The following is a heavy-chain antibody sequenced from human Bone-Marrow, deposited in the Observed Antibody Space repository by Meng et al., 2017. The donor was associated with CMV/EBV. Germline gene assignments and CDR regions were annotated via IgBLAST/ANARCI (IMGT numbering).Heavy chain of an antibody. D-gene: IGHD3-22*01. CDR1: GFTFSSYG. CDR2: IRYDGSNK. CDR3: AKWQRSYYYDSGAYPYYFDN. V-gene: IGHV3-30*02. Sequence: GESLKISCAASGFTFSSYGMHWVRQAPGKGLEWVAFIRYDGSNKYYADSVKGRFTISRDNSKNTLYLQMNSLRAEDTAVYYCAKWQRSYYYDSGAYPYYFDNWGQGTLVTVSS. J-gene: IGHJ4*02.